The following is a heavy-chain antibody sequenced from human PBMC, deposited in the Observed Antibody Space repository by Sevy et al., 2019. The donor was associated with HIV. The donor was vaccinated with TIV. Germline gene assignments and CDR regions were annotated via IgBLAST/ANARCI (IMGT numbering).Heavy chain of an antibody. CDR1: GFTFSSYW. D-gene: IGHD3-22*01. CDR3: ARDKESDSSGYQYYFDY. J-gene: IGHJ4*02. Sequence: GGSLRLSCAASGFTFSSYWMSWVRQAPGKGLEWVAVISYDGSNKYYADSVKGRFTISRDNSKNTLYLQMNSLRAEDTAVYYCARDKESDSSGYQYYFDYWGQGTLVTVSS. V-gene: IGHV3-30*03. CDR2: ISYDGSNK.